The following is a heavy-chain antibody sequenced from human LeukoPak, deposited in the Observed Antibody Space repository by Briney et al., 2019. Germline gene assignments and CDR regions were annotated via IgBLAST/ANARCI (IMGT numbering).Heavy chain of an antibody. J-gene: IGHJ5*02. Sequence: SETLSLTCTVSGVSISSSSYYWGWIRQPPGKGLEWIGSIYYSGSTYYNPSLKSRVTISVDTSKNQFSLKLSSVTAADTAVYYCASYTRMGEYGSGSYQTRSNWFDPWGQGTLVTVSS. CDR1: GVSISSSSYY. CDR3: ASYTRMGEYGSGSYQTRSNWFDP. V-gene: IGHV4-39*07. D-gene: IGHD3-10*01. CDR2: IYYSGST.